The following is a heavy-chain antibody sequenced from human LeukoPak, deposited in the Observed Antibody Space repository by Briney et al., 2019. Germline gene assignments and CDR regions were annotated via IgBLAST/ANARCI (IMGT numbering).Heavy chain of an antibody. D-gene: IGHD1-26*01. J-gene: IGHJ4*02. V-gene: IGHV1-2*02. CDR3: ARGDARTGSYYTSWDY. CDR1: GYTFTGYY. Sequence: GASVKVTCKASGYTFTGYYMHWVRQAPGQGLEWMGWINPNSGGTNYAQKFQGRVTMTRNTSISTAYMELSRLRSDDPAVYDCARGDARTGSYYTSWDYWVQGTLVTVSS. CDR2: INPNSGGT.